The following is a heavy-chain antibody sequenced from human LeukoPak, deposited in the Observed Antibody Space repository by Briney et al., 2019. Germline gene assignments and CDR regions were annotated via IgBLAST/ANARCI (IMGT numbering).Heavy chain of an antibody. CDR2: IYHSGST. V-gene: IGHV4-38-2*02. D-gene: IGHD2-15*01. CDR1: GYSISSGYY. Sequence: SETLSLTCTVSGYSISSGYYWGWLRPPPGKGLEWIGSIYHSGSTYYNPSLKSRVTISVDTSKNQFSLKLSSVPAADTAVYYCVSDRIEVDAFDIWGQGTMVTVSS. CDR3: VSDRIEVDAFDI. J-gene: IGHJ3*02.